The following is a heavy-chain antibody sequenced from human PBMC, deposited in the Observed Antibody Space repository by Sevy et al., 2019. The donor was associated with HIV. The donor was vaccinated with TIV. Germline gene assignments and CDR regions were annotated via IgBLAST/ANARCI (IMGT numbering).Heavy chain of an antibody. CDR3: ATMHYGALDN. J-gene: IGHJ4*02. CDR1: GFTVRSTC. Sequence: GGSLRLSCAASGFTVRSTCMTWVRQAPGKGLDWISVIESDGTTYYADSVKGRFTIARDNSRNTLYLQMNALRAEDTAVYYCATMHYGALDNWGQGTLVTVSS. CDR2: IESDGTT. D-gene: IGHD4-17*01. V-gene: IGHV3-53*01.